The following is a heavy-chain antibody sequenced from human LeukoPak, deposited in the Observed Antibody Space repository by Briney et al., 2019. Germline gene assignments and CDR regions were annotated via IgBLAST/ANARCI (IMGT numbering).Heavy chain of an antibody. CDR3: ARDGGIVGATSYWYFDL. J-gene: IGHJ2*01. Sequence: ASVKVSCKASRYTFTSYDINWVRQATGQGLEWMGWMNPNSGNTGYAQKFQGRVTVTRNTSISTAYMELSSLRSEDTAVYYCARDGGIVGATSYWYFDLWGRGTLVTVSS. CDR1: RYTFTSYD. D-gene: IGHD1-26*01. CDR2: MNPNSGNT. V-gene: IGHV1-8*01.